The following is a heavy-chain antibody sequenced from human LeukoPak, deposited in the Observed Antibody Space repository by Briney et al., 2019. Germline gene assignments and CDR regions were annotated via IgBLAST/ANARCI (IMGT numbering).Heavy chain of an antibody. CDR2: IGISSSTI. CDR1: GFPFSRYS. CDR3: ARERDDYGDAHWFDP. V-gene: IGHV3-48*02. D-gene: IGHD4-17*01. Sequence: GGSLRLSCAASGFPFSRYSMNWVRQAAGEGLEWVSYIGISSSTIYYADSVKGRFTISRDNAKNSLYLQMNTLRDGDTAVYYCARERDDYGDAHWFDPWGQGTLVTVSS. J-gene: IGHJ5*02.